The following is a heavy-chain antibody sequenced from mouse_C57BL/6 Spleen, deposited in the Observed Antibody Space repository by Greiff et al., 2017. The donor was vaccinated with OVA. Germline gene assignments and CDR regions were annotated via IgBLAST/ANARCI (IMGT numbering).Heavy chain of an antibody. Sequence: QVQLQQSGAELVRPGASVTLSCKASGYTFTDYEMHWVKQTPVHGLEWIGAIDPETGGTAYNQKFKGKAILTADKSSSTAYMELRSLTSEDSAVYYCTRGGLLPPYFDYWGQGTTLTVSS. V-gene: IGHV1-15*01. J-gene: IGHJ2*01. CDR1: GYTFTDYE. CDR3: TRGGLLPPYFDY. CDR2: IDPETGGT. D-gene: IGHD2-3*01.